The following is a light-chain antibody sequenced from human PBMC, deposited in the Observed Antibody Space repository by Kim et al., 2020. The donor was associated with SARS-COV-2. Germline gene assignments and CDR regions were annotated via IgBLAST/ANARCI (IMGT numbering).Light chain of an antibody. CDR1: QRVSSSY. CDR2: GAS. V-gene: IGKV3-20*01. CDR3: QQYGSSPRT. J-gene: IGKJ1*01. Sequence: SPGERATRSCRASQRVSSSYLGWYQQKPGQAPRLLIYGASSRATGIPDRFSGSGSGTDFTLTISRLEPEDFAVYYCQQYGSSPRTFGQGTKVEIK.